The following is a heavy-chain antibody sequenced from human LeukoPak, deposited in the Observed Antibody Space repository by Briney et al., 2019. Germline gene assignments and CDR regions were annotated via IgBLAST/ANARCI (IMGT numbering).Heavy chain of an antibody. CDR1: GGSISSGSYY. D-gene: IGHD3-3*01. V-gene: IGHV4-61*02. J-gene: IGHJ4*02. CDR2: IYTGGST. Sequence: SQTLSLTCTVSGGSISSGSYYWSWIRQPAGKGLEWIGRIYTGGSTNYNPSLKSRVTISVDTSKNQFSLKLSSVTAADTAVYYCARDLYGFWSGYYLDYWGQGTLVTVSS. CDR3: ARDLYGFWSGYYLDY.